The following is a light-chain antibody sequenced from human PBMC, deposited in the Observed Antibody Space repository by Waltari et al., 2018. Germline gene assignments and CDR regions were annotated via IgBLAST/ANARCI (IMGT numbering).Light chain of an antibody. J-gene: IGLJ1*01. CDR1: TPNIGSNP. CDR2: SNN. Sequence: QSVLTQPPSASGTPGQRVTISCAGSTPNIGSNPVNWYQQFPRTPPTLPIYSNNQRPSGVPDRFSASKSGTSASLAISGLYYEDEADYYCAAWDYSQNYVFGSGTKVTVL. V-gene: IGLV1-44*01. CDR3: AAWDYSQNYV.